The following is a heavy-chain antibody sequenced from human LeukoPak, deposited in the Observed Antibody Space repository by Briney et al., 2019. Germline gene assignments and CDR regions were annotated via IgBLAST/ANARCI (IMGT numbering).Heavy chain of an antibody. CDR3: ARVGPYCSSTSCYPSSYMDV. CDR2: IIPILGIA. Sequence: VASVKVSCKASGGTFSSYAISWVRQAPGQGLEWMGRIIPILGIANYAQKLQGRVTMTTDTSTSTAYMELRSLRSDDTAVYYCARVGPYCSSTSCYPSSYMDVWGKGTTVTVSS. CDR1: GGTFSSYA. D-gene: IGHD2-2*01. J-gene: IGHJ6*03. V-gene: IGHV1-69*04.